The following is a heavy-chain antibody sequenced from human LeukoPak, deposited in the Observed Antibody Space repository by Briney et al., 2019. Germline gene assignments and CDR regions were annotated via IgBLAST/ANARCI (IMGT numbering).Heavy chain of an antibody. V-gene: IGHV1-2*02. Sequence: ASVKVSCKVSGSTLTKLSMHWVRQAPGQGLEWMGWINPNSGGTNYAQKFQGRVTMTRDTSISTAYMELSRLRSDDTAVYYCARDPRLGHFDYWGQGTLVTVSS. CDR2: INPNSGGT. D-gene: IGHD3-10*01. CDR3: ARDPRLGHFDY. J-gene: IGHJ4*02. CDR1: GSTLTKLS.